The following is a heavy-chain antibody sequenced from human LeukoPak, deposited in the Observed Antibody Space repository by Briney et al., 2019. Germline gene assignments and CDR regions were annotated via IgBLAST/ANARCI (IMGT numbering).Heavy chain of an antibody. V-gene: IGHV1-3*01. CDR2: INAGNGNT. J-gene: IGHJ4*02. CDR3: ARVANPGIAAAGPEYYFDY. CDR1: GYTFTSYA. Sequence: ASVKVSCKASGYTFTSYAMHWVRQAPGQRLEWMGWINAGNGNTKYSQKFQGRVTITRDTSASTAYMELSSLRSEDTAVYYCARVANPGIAAAGPEYYFDYWGQGTLVTVSS. D-gene: IGHD6-13*01.